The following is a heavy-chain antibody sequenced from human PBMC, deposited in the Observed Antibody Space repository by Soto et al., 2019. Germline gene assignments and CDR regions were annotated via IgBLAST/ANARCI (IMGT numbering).Heavy chain of an antibody. D-gene: IGHD5-18*01. J-gene: IGHJ4*02. CDR1: SASTSTHN. V-gene: IGHV4-59*11. CDR3: ARGYGRNFDY. CDR2: IYEGGST. Sequence: PSETLSLTCTVSSASTSTHNWSWIRQTPGKGLEWIGYIYEGGSTGYNPSLESRVSISLDTSTNQLSLKLSSVTAAGTAVYYCARGYGRNFDYWGQGTLVTVSS.